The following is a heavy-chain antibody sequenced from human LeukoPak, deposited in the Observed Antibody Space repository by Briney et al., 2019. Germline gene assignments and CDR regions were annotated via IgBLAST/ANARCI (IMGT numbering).Heavy chain of an antibody. CDR3: AKVLRGYCSGGSCYGYDFDH. CDR2: ISRRSRHV. V-gene: IGHV3-21*04. Sequence: GGSLRLSRAASGFPFSDYSMNWVRQAPGKGLEWVSSISRRSRHVYYAGSVKGRFTISRDSSKDSLYLQMNSLRTEDTALYYCAKVLRGYCSGGSCYGYDFDHWGQGTLVTVSS. J-gene: IGHJ4*02. CDR1: GFPFSDYS. D-gene: IGHD2-15*01.